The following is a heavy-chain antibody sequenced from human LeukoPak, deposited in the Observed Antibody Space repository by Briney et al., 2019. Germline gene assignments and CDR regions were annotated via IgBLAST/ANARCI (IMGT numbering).Heavy chain of an antibody. Sequence: ASVPVSCKASGYTSISYGISWVRQAPGQGLEWMGWISAYNGNTNYAQKVQGTVTMTTDTSTSTAYMELRSLRSDDTAVYYCAREYGFHFDYWGQGTLVTVSS. CDR3: AREYGFHFDY. CDR2: ISAYNGNT. CDR1: GYTSISYG. J-gene: IGHJ4*02. V-gene: IGHV1-18*01. D-gene: IGHD3-10*01.